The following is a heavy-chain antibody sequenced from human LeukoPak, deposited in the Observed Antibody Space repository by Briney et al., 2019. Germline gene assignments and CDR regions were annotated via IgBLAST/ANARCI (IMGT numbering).Heavy chain of an antibody. Sequence: GASVKVSCKASGYTFTSYGISWVRQAPGQGLEWMGWISAYNGNTNYAQKLQGRVTMTTDTSTSTAYMELRSLRSDGTAVYYCATSGPGMQLVRTWYYYYMDVWGKGTTVTVSS. CDR1: GYTFTSYG. J-gene: IGHJ6*03. V-gene: IGHV1-18*01. CDR3: ATSGPGMQLVRTWYYYYMDV. D-gene: IGHD6-6*01. CDR2: ISAYNGNT.